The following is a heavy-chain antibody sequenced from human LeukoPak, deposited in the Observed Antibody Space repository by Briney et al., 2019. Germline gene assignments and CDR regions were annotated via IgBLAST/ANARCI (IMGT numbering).Heavy chain of an antibody. V-gene: IGHV4-59*01. J-gene: IGHJ1*01. Sequence: NSSETLSLTCTVSGGSISSYYWSWIRQPPGKGLEWIGYIYYTGSTNYNPSLKSRVTISVDTSKNQFSLKLSSVTAADTAVYYCARDGISGSYYAEYFQHWGQGTLVTVSS. CDR3: ARDGISGSYYAEYFQH. CDR2: IYYTGST. CDR1: GGSISSYY. D-gene: IGHD1-26*01.